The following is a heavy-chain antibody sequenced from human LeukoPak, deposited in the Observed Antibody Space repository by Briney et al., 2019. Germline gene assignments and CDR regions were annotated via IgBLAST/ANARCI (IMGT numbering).Heavy chain of an antibody. CDR1: GYTFTGYY. V-gene: IGHV1-2*02. CDR3: ARDSLYYGSGSYLGFDP. CDR2: INSKSGGT. Sequence: ASVRVSCKASGYTFTGYYMHWVRQAPGQGLEWMGWINSKSGGTNYAQKFQGRVTMTRDTSISAAYMELSRLRSDDTAVYYCARDSLYYGSGSYLGFDPWGQGTLVTVSS. D-gene: IGHD3-10*01. J-gene: IGHJ5*02.